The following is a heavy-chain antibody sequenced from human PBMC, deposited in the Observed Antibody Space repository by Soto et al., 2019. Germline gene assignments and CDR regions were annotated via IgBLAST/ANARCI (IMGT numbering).Heavy chain of an antibody. CDR1: VYTFTSYG. CDR3: ARDSGGYDYSGYYYGMDV. Sequence: ASVKVSCKASVYTFTSYGISWVRQAPGQGLEWMGWISAYNGNTNYAQKLQGRVTMTTDTSTSTAYMELRSLRSDDTAVYYCARDSGGYDYSGYYYGMDVWGQGTTVTVSS. CDR2: ISAYNGNT. J-gene: IGHJ6*02. D-gene: IGHD5-12*01. V-gene: IGHV1-18*01.